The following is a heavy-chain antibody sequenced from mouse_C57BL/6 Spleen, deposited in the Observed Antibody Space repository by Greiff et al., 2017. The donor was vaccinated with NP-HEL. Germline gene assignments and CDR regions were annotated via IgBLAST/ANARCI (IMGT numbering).Heavy chain of an antibody. CDR3: ARWDGSSYGAMDY. CDR1: GYTFTSYW. CDR2: IHPNSGST. Sequence: VQLQQPGAELVKPGASVKLSCKASGYTFTSYWMHWVKQRPGQGLEWIGMIHPNSGSTNYNEKFKSKATLTVDKSSSTAYMQLSSLTSEDSAVYDCARWDGSSYGAMDYWGQGTSVTVSS. J-gene: IGHJ4*01. D-gene: IGHD1-1*01. V-gene: IGHV1-64*01.